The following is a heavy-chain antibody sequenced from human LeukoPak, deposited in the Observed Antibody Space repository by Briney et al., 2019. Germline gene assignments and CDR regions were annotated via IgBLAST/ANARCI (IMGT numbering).Heavy chain of an antibody. CDR1: GFTFSGYS. CDR2: IRRNSDI. J-gene: IGHJ5*02. D-gene: IGHD3-10*01. Sequence: GGSLRLSCAASGFTFSGYSMNWVRQAPGKGLEWVSSIRRNSDIYYADSVKGRFTISRDNAKNSLYLQMNSLRGEGTAVYYCARGSYGSGSYNWFDPWGQGTLVTVSS. CDR3: ARGSYGSGSYNWFDP. V-gene: IGHV3-21*01.